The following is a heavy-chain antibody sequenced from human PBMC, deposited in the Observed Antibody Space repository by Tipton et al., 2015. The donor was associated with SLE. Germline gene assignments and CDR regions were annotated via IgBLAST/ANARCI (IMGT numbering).Heavy chain of an antibody. Sequence: LRLSCTVSGGPISRYYWSWIRQFPGKGLEWIGYIYYRGNTKYNPSLKSRVTISVDASKSQFSLKLSSVTAADTAVYYCARVDGGYDQFYFGYWGQGTLVTVSS. V-gene: IGHV4-59*01. D-gene: IGHD5-12*01. CDR1: GGPISRYY. CDR2: IYYRGNT. J-gene: IGHJ4*02. CDR3: ARVDGGYDQFYFGY.